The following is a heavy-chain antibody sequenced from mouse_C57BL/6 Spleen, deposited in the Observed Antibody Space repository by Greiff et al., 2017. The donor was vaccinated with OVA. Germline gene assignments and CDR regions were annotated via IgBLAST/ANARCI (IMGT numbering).Heavy chain of an antibody. V-gene: IGHV1-69*01. D-gene: IGHD2-1*01. CDR1: GYTFTSYW. J-gene: IGHJ1*03. CDR2: IDPSDSCT. Sequence: LQPGAELVMPGASAKLPCKASGYTFTSYWMLWVKQRPGQGLEWFGGIDPSDSCTTYYQKNKGKSTLTVDTSSSTANVQLSSLTSEDSAVDDCARHYGNYGWYFDVWGTGTTVTVSS. CDR3: ARHYGNYGWYFDV.